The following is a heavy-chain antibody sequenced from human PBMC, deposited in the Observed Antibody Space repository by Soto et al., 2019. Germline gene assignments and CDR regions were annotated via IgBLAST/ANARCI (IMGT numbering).Heavy chain of an antibody. CDR2: IRGSGGKT. D-gene: IGHD2-8*02. J-gene: IGHJ5*02. CDR1: GFTFRSYT. Sequence: PGGSLRLSCAASGFTFRSYTMLWVRQSPQKGLEWVSAIRGSGGKTYYADSVKGRFTISRDNSKNALFLQMNSVTADDTAIYYCVKDDCTAGSCYTWGQGTPVTVSS. V-gene: IGHV3-23*01. CDR3: VKDDCTAGSCYT.